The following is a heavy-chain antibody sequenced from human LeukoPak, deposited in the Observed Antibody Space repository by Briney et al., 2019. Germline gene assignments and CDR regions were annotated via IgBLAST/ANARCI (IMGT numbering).Heavy chain of an antibody. CDR3: ARDYPPYY. V-gene: IGHV4-61*01. CDR1: GYSISSGYY. CDR2: IYYSGST. Sequence: PSETLSLTCTVSGYSISSGYYWSWIRQPPGKGLEWIGYIYYSGSTNYNPSLKSRVTISVDTSKNQFSLKLSSVTAADTAVYYCARDYPPYYWGQGTLVTVSS. J-gene: IGHJ4*02.